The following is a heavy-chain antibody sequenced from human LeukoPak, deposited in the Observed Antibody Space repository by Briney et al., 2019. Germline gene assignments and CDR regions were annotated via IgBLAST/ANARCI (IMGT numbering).Heavy chain of an antibody. CDR3: ARALWLGEGFFDY. V-gene: IGHV3-11*04. Sequence: GGSLRLSCAASGIIFSYYYMTWIRQAPGKGLEWISHIGSSGSTIYYADSMKGRFTISRDNTKKSLYLQMNSLRAEDTAVYYCARALWLGEGFFDYWGQGTPVTVSS. D-gene: IGHD3-10*01. J-gene: IGHJ4*02. CDR1: GIIFSYYY. CDR2: IGSSGSTI.